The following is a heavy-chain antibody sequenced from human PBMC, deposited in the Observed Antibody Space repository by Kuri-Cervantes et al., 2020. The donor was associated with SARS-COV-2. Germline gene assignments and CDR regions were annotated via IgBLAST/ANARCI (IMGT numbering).Heavy chain of an antibody. V-gene: IGHV1-69*13. CDR1: GGTFSSYA. J-gene: IGHJ6*02. Sequence: SVKVSCKASGGTFSSYAISWVRQAPGQGLEWMGGIIPIFGTANYAQKFQGRVTITADESTSTAYMGLSSLRSEDTAVYYCAVGDCSGGSCYPDYYYGMDIWGQGTTVTVSS. D-gene: IGHD2-15*01. CDR3: AVGDCSGGSCYPDYYYGMDI. CDR2: IIPIFGTA.